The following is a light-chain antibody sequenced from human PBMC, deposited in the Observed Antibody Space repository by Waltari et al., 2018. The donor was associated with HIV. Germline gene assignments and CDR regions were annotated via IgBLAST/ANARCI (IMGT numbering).Light chain of an antibody. J-gene: IGLJ3*02. Sequence: FLLTQPHSVSESPGKTVIISCTRNSGDIASQYVQWYPQRPGSAPTPVIYEDNRRPSGVPDRFSGSIDSASNSAFLTISGLKTEDEAAYYCQSYDYTIQVFGGGTKLTVL. CDR1: SGDIASQY. CDR3: QSYDYTIQV. CDR2: EDN. V-gene: IGLV6-57*04.